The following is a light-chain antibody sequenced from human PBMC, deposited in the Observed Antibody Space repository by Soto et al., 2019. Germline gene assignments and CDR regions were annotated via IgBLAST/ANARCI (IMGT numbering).Light chain of an antibody. CDR2: GAS. Sequence: EIVMTQSPVTLSVSPGERATLSCRASQTVSSNLAWYQQKPGQAPRLLIYGASTRATGFPARFSGSGSGTDFTLTISTLQSEDFAVYYCQQYNDWPLTFGQGTRLEIK. CDR1: QTVSSN. J-gene: IGKJ5*01. CDR3: QQYNDWPLT. V-gene: IGKV3-15*01.